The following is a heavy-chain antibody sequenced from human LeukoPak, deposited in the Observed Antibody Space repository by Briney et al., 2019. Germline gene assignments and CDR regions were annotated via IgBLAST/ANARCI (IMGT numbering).Heavy chain of an antibody. CDR1: GGSISSGDYY. CDR2: IYYSGST. D-gene: IGHD3-3*01. J-gene: IGHJ6*03. V-gene: IGHV4-30-4*01. CDR3: ARVREGSGYYTDYYYYYMDV. Sequence: SETLSLTCTVSGGSISSGDYYWSWIRQPPGKGLEWIGYIYYSGSTYYNPSLKSRVTISVDTSKNQFSLKLSSVTAADTAVYYCARVREGSGYYTDYYYYYMDVWGKGTTVTVSS.